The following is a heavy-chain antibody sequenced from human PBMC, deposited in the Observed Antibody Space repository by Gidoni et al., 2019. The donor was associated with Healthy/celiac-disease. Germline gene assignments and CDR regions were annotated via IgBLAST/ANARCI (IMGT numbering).Heavy chain of an antibody. V-gene: IGHV4-61*02. Sequence: QVQLQESGPGLVKPSQTLSLTCTVSGGSISSGSYFWSWIRQPAGKGLEWIGRIYTSGSTNYNPSLKSRVTISVDTSKNQFSLKLSSVTAADTAVYYCARDRPYCSGGSCYFDAFDIWGQGTMVTVSS. CDR1: GGSISSGSYF. J-gene: IGHJ3*02. D-gene: IGHD2-15*01. CDR3: ARDRPYCSGGSCYFDAFDI. CDR2: IYTSGST.